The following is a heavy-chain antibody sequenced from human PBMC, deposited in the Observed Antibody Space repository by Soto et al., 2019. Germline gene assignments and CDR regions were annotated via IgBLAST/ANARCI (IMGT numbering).Heavy chain of an antibody. CDR3: AKSLAVAAGWFDP. CDR1: GFTFNTYG. Sequence: PGESLRLSCAASGFTFNTYGMHWVRQAPGKGLEWVAFISYDGSNEYYADSVKGRFTISRDNSKNTVFLQMNSLRGGDTAVYYCAKSLAVAAGWFDPWGQGALVTVSS. J-gene: IGHJ5*02. V-gene: IGHV3-30*18. CDR2: ISYDGSNE. D-gene: IGHD6-19*01.